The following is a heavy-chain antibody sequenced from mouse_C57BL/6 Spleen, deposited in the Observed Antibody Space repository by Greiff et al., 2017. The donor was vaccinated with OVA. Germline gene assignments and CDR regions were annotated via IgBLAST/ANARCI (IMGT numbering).Heavy chain of an antibody. CDR3: ARGGDGGYFDV. V-gene: IGHV1-52*01. CDR1: GYTFTSYW. D-gene: IGHD2-3*01. Sequence: QVQLQQSGAELVRPGSSVKLSCKASGYTFTSYWMHWVKQRPIQGLEWIGNIDPSDSETHYNQKFKDKATLTVDKSSSTAYMQLSSLTSEDSAVYYCARGGDGGYFDVWGTGTTVTVSS. J-gene: IGHJ1*03. CDR2: IDPSDSET.